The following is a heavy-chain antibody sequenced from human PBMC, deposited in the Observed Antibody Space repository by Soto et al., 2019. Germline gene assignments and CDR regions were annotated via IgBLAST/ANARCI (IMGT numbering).Heavy chain of an antibody. V-gene: IGHV4-34*01. D-gene: IGHD2-15*01. J-gene: IGHJ6*03. Sequence: QVQLQQWGAGLLKPSETLSLTCAVYGGSFSGYYWSWIRQPPGQGLEWIGEINHSGSTNYNPSLKGRVTISVDTSKNQFSLKLSSVTAADTAVYYCARGGYCSGGSCYYYSYYMDVWGKGTTVTVSS. CDR3: ARGGYCSGGSCYYYSYYMDV. CDR2: INHSGST. CDR1: GGSFSGYY.